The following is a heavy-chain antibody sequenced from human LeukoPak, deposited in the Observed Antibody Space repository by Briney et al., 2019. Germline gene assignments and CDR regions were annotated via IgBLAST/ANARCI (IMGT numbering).Heavy chain of an antibody. J-gene: IGHJ4*02. Sequence: GWALRLFCAASGFTFSRCGRHWVGQGPGKGVKWVAFIRYDGSNKYYADSVKGRFTISRDNSKNTLYLQMNSLRAEDTAVYYCAADRRASIFDYWGQGTLVTVSS. D-gene: IGHD3-22*01. CDR1: GFTFSRCG. CDR2: IRYDGSNK. CDR3: AADRRASIFDY. V-gene: IGHV3-30*02.